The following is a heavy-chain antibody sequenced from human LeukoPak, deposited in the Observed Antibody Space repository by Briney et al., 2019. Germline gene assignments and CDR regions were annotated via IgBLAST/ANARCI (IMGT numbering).Heavy chain of an antibody. CDR2: IRSKANSYAT. V-gene: IGHV3-73*01. Sequence: GGSLRLSCAASGFTFSGSAMHWVRQASGKGLEWVGRIRSKANSYATAYAASVKGRFTISRDDSKNTAYLQMNSLKTADTAVYYCARGQIQLWSRRSRRYDYWGQGTLVTVSS. CDR1: GFTFSGSA. J-gene: IGHJ4*02. D-gene: IGHD5-18*01. CDR3: ARGQIQLWSRRSRRYDY.